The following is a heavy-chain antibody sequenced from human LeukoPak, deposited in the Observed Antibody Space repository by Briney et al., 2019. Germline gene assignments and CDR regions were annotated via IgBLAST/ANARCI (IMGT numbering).Heavy chain of an antibody. Sequence: GGSLRLSCAASGFTFSDYTINWVRQVPGKGLEWISSISSSSSYIYYRDSLKGRFTISRDNAKNSLYLEMNSLGAEDTAVYYCARERSSSTWGQGTLVTVSS. J-gene: IGHJ5*02. CDR1: GFTFSDYT. CDR3: ARERSSST. V-gene: IGHV3-21*06. D-gene: IGHD6-13*01. CDR2: ISSSSSYI.